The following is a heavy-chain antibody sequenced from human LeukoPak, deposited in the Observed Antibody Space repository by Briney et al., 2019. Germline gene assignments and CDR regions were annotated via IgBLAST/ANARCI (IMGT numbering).Heavy chain of an antibody. CDR3: ALQSRYYDSSGYYIYHAFDI. CDR2: IYYSGST. V-gene: IGHV4-30-4*01. D-gene: IGHD3-22*01. CDR1: GGSISSGDYY. Sequence: SETLSLTCTVSGGSISSGDYYWSWIRQPPGKGLEWIGYIYYSGSTYYNPSLKSRVTLSVDTSKNQFSLKLSSVTAADTAVYYCALQSRYYDSSGYYIYHAFDIWGQGTMVTVSS. J-gene: IGHJ3*02.